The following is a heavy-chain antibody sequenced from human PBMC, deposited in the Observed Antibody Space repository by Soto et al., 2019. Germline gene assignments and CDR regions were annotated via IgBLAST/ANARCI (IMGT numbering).Heavy chain of an antibody. CDR2: TYYRSRWFN. CDR1: GDSVSSNTGT. D-gene: IGHD3-10*01. V-gene: IGHV6-1*01. Sequence: SQTLSLTCVISGDSVSSNTGTWDWIRRSPSRGLEWLGRTYYRSRWFNDYAVSVKSRITITADTSENQFSLHLSSVTPEDTAVYYCARGSVLDYWGRGMLVTVSS. J-gene: IGHJ4*02. CDR3: ARGSVLDY.